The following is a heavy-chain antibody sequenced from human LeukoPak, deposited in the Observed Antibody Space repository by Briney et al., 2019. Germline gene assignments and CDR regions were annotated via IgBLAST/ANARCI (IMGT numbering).Heavy chain of an antibody. CDR2: IYYSGST. Sequence: PSETLSLTCTVSGGSISSYYWSWIRQPPGKGLEWIGYIYYSGSTNYNPSLKSRVTISVDTSKNQFSLKLSSVTAADTAVYYCAGEAYCGGDCGFDWGQGTLVTVSS. V-gene: IGHV4-59*08. CDR1: GGSISSYY. CDR3: AGEAYCGGDCGFD. D-gene: IGHD2-21*02. J-gene: IGHJ4*02.